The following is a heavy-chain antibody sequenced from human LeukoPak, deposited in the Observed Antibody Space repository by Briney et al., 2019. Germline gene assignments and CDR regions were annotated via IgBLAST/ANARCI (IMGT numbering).Heavy chain of an antibody. D-gene: IGHD3-22*01. CDR2: IYSGGST. CDR1: GFTVSSNY. CDR3: TRQDYDSSGPNDY. J-gene: IGHJ4*02. V-gene: IGHV3-53*01. Sequence: PGGSLRLSCAASGFTVSSNYMSWVRQAPGKGLEWVSVIYSGGSTYYADSVKGRFTISRDNSKNTLYLQMNSLKTEDTAVYYCTRQDYDSSGPNDYWGQGTLVTVSS.